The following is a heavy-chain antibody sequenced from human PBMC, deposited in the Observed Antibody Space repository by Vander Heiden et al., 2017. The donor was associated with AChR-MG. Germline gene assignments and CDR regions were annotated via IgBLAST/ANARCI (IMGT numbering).Heavy chain of an antibody. CDR2: ISWNSGSI. J-gene: IGHJ4*02. Sequence: EVQLVESGGGLVQPGRSLRLSGAAPGFTFDDYAMHWVRQAPGKGLEWVSGISWNSGSIGYADSVKGRFTISRDNAKNSLYLQMNSLRAEDTALYYCAKDFSIWRGATWFDYWCQGTLVTVSS. CDR3: AKDFSIWRGATWFDY. CDR1: GFTFDDYA. V-gene: IGHV3-9*01. D-gene: IGHD1-26*01.